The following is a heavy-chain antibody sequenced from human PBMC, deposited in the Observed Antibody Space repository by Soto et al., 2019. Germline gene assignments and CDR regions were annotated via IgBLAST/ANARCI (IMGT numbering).Heavy chain of an antibody. CDR1: GFSLINSRMG. CDR2: IFANDEK. CDR3: ARKVRGHDGDLYYFDS. V-gene: IGHV2-26*01. Sequence: QVTLKESGPVLVTPTETLTLTCTVSGFSLINSRMGVSWIRQPPGKALEWLAHIFANDEKSYSTSLKSRLTGPKGTSHRQVVGSLTHMEPGDTTNFFFARKVRGHDGDLYYFDSWGQGTLVTVSS. J-gene: IGHJ4*02. D-gene: IGHD3-10*01.